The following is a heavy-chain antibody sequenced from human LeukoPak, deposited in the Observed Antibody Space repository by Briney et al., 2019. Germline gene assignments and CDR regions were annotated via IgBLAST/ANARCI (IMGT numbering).Heavy chain of an antibody. CDR3: ARGRYFDWSGGADY. CDR2: IYYSGST. CDR1: GGSISSGGYY. D-gene: IGHD3-9*01. J-gene: IGHJ4*02. Sequence: PSETLSLTCTVSGGSISSGGYYWSWIRQHPGKGLEWIGYIYYSGSTYYNPSLKSRVTISVDTSKNQFSLKLSSVTAADTAVYYCARGRYFDWSGGADYWGQGTLVTVSS. V-gene: IGHV4-31*03.